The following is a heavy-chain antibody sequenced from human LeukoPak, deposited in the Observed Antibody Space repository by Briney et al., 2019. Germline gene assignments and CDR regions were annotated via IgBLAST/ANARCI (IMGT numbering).Heavy chain of an antibody. Sequence: SETLSLTCTDSGGSISNTFYYWGWIRQPPGKGLEWIGSIYHSGSTYYNPSLKSRVTISVDTSKNQFSLKLSSVTAADTAVYYCARVQEMATIPFDYWGQGTLVTVSS. CDR2: IYHSGST. J-gene: IGHJ4*02. V-gene: IGHV4-39*07. CDR3: ARVQEMATIPFDY. CDR1: GGSISNTFYY. D-gene: IGHD5-24*01.